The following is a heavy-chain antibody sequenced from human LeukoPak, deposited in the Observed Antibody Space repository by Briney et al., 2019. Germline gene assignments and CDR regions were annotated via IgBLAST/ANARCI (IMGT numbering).Heavy chain of an antibody. J-gene: IGHJ2*01. V-gene: IGHV4-59*01. CDR2: IYYSGST. CDR1: GGSISSDY. CDR3: AKDSTRRISSLYSWYFDL. Sequence: PSETLSLTCTVSGGSISSDYWSWIRQPPGKRLEWIGYIYYSGSTNYNPSLKSRVTISIDTSKNQFSLRLISVTAADTAVYYCAKDSTRRISSLYSWYFDLWGRGTLVTVSS. D-gene: IGHD2-15*01.